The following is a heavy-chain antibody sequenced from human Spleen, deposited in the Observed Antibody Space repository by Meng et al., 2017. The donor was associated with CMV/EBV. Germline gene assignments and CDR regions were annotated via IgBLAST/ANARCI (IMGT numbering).Heavy chain of an antibody. CDR3: ARDAYGGNHYFDF. V-gene: IGHV4-61*01. Sequence: TVSGGAVSSGSYYWSWIRQPPGKGLEWIGYNYYSGSTTYMPSLKSRVTISVDTSKNQFSLKLSSVTAADTAVYYCARDAYGGNHYFDFWGQGILVTVSS. CDR1: GGAVSSGSYY. D-gene: IGHD4-23*01. J-gene: IGHJ4*02. CDR2: NYYSGST.